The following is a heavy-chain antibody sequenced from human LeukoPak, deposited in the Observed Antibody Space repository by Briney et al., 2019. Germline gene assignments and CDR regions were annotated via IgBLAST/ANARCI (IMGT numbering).Heavy chain of an antibody. Sequence: PGGSLRLSCAASGFTFSNYNMNWVRQAPGKGLEWVSTICSSRSSYIYYADSVKGRFTISRDNAKNSLYLQMNSLRAEDTAVYYCAKGRGSSGSYGFDHWGQGTLVTVSS. CDR1: GFTFSNYN. D-gene: IGHD6-19*01. CDR3: AKGRGSSGSYGFDH. J-gene: IGHJ4*02. CDR2: ICSSRSSYI. V-gene: IGHV3-21*01.